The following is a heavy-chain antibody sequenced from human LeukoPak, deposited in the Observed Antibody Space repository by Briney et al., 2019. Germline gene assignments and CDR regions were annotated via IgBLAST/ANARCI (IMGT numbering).Heavy chain of an antibody. CDR3: AREMDYYGSGSYY. CDR2: ISHEGSGK. V-gene: IGHV3-30*03. J-gene: IGHJ4*02. D-gene: IGHD3-10*01. CDR1: GFPFGSYG. Sequence: GGSLRLSCAASGFPFGSYGMHWVRQAPGKGLEWLAVISHEGSGKFYADSVRGRLTISRDNSKNMFYLQMNSLRAEDTAVYYCAREMDYYGSGSYYWGQGTLVTVSS.